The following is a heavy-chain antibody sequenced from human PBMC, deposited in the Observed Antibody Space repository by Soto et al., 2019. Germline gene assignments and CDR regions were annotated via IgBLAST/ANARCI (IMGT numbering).Heavy chain of an antibody. CDR1: GFTFSSYA. CDR3: AKDDSRMIVVVITPAANDY. CDR2: ISGSGGST. D-gene: IGHD3-22*01. V-gene: IGHV3-23*01. J-gene: IGHJ4*02. Sequence: GGSLRLSCAASGFTFSSYAMSWVRQAPGKGLEWVSAISGSGGSTYYADSVKGRFTISRDNSKNTLYLQMNSLRAEDTAVYYCAKDDSRMIVVVITPAANDYWGQGTLVTVSS.